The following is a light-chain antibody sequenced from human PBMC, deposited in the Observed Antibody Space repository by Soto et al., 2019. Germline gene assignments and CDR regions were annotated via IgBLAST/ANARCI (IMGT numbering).Light chain of an antibody. V-gene: IGKV1-5*03. J-gene: IGKJ1*01. CDR1: QSISSW. CDR2: KAS. Sequence: DIQMTQSPSTLCASVGDRVTITCRASQSISSWLAWYQQKPGKAPKLLIYKASSLESGVPSRFSGSGSGTEFTLTISSLQPDDFATYYCQQYNWTFGQGTKVEIK. CDR3: QQYNWT.